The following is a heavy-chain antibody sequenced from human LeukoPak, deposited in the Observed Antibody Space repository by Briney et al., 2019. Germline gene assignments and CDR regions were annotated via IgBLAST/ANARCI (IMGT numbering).Heavy chain of an antibody. Sequence: GASVKVSCKASGYTFTSYYMHWVRQAPGQGLEWMGRINPNSGGTNYAQKFQGRVTMTRDTSISTAYVELTRLRSDDTAVYSCARASGSSDLNYWGQGTLVTVTS. V-gene: IGHV1-2*06. D-gene: IGHD1-26*01. CDR1: GYTFTSYY. CDR2: INPNSGGT. J-gene: IGHJ4*02. CDR3: ARASGSSDLNY.